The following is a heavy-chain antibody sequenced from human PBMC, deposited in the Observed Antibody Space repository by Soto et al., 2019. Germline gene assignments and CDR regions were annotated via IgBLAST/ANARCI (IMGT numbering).Heavy chain of an antibody. V-gene: IGHV4-59*01. D-gene: IGHD6-19*01. J-gene: IGHJ6*02. CDR2: IYYSGST. CDR1: GGSISSYY. Sequence: SETLSLTCTVSGGSISSYYWSWIRQSPGKGLEWIGYIYYSGSTNYNPSLKSRVTISVDTSKNQFSLKLSSVTAADTAVYYCARDRSSGPYYYYYGMDVWGQGTTVTVSS. CDR3: ARDRSSGPYYYYYGMDV.